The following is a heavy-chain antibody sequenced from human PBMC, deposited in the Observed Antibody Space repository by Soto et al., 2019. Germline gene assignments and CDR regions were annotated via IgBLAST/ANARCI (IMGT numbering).Heavy chain of an antibody. CDR3: ARHQGYYYDTSGYFDY. V-gene: IGHV4-61*01. J-gene: IGHJ4*02. CDR2: IYYSGST. Sequence: SETLSLTCTVSGGSVSSGSYYWSWIRQPPGKGLEWIGYIYYSGSTNYNPSLKSRVTISVDTSKNQFSLKLTSVTAADTAVYYCARHQGYYYDTSGYFDYWGLGTLVTVSS. D-gene: IGHD3-22*01. CDR1: GGSVSSGSYY.